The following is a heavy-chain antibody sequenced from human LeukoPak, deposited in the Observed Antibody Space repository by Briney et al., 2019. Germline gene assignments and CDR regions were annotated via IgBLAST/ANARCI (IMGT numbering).Heavy chain of an antibody. CDR3: AKDRGFGGNSVYYYYSMDV. Sequence: PGGSLRLSCAASGFPFNDYALNWFRQVPGKGLEWVSLISGDGTSTNYADSVKGRFTISRDNSKNSLFLQMNSLRTDDTALYYCAKDRGFGGNSVYYYYSMDVWGQGTTVTVSS. V-gene: IGHV3-43*02. CDR2: ISGDGTST. CDR1: GFPFNDYA. D-gene: IGHD4-23*01. J-gene: IGHJ6*02.